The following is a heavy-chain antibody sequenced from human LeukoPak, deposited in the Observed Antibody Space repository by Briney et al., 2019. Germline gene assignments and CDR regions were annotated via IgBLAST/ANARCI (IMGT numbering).Heavy chain of an antibody. CDR1: GFIFNNAW. J-gene: IGHJ4*02. V-gene: IGHV3-15*01. Sequence: GGSLRLSCAASGFIFNNAWMSWVRQAPGKGLEWVGRIKSKTDGGTTDYAAPVKGRFTTSRDDPKNTLYLQMNSLKIEDTAVYYCTTTNPFYWGQGTLVTVSS. CDR3: TTTNPFY. CDR2: IKSKTDGGTT.